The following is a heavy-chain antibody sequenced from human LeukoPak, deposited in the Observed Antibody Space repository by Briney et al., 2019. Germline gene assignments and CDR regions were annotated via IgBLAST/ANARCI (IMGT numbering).Heavy chain of an antibody. Sequence: GASVKVSCKASGFTFNNYGISWARQAPGQGLEWMGWISAYNGDTHYEQKLQGRVTLTTDTSTRTAYMELSRLRSDDTAVYYCARSDSSSWHLDYWGQGTLVTVSS. J-gene: IGHJ4*02. D-gene: IGHD6-13*01. CDR3: ARSDSSSWHLDY. V-gene: IGHV1-18*01. CDR2: ISAYNGDT. CDR1: GFTFNNYG.